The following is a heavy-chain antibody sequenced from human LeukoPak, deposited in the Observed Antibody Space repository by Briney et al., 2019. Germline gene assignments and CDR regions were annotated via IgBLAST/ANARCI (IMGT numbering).Heavy chain of an antibody. CDR2: IYTSGST. V-gene: IGHV4-4*09. CDR1: GGSISSYY. J-gene: IGHJ4*02. D-gene: IGHD3-10*01. Sequence: SETLSLTCTVSGGSISSYYWSWIRQPPGKGLEWIGYIYTSGSTNYNPSLKSRVTISVDTSKNQFSLKLSSVTAADTAVYYCATALRSGSYYLDYWGQGTLVTVSS. CDR3: ATALRSGSYYLDY.